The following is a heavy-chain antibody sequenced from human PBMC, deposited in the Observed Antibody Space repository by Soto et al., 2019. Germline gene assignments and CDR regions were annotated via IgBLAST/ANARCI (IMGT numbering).Heavy chain of an antibody. J-gene: IGHJ4*02. D-gene: IGHD4-17*01. CDR1: GYTFTSYG. CDR2: INAYNGNT. V-gene: IGHV1-18*01. Sequence: QVQLVQSGAEVKKPGASVKVSCKASGYTFTSYGISWVRQAPGQGLEWMGWINAYNGNTNYAQKFQGRVTMTTHTSPGTAYMALRSLRSDDTAVYYCARDTVTGTYFDYWGQGTLVTVSS. CDR3: ARDTVTGTYFDY.